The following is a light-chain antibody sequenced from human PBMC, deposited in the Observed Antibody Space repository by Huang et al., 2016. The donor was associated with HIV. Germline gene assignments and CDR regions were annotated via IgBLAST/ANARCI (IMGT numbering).Light chain of an antibody. Sequence: DIVMTQSPLSLPVTPGEPASISCRSSQSLLRSDGFHHLDWYLQRPGQSPQLLIYLGSHRACGAPDRFSGSGSGTDFTLKISRVEAEDGGVYYCMQGPQTPWTFGQGTKVEIK. CDR2: LGS. CDR1: QSLLRSDGFHH. V-gene: IGKV2-28*01. CDR3: MQGPQTPWT. J-gene: IGKJ1*01.